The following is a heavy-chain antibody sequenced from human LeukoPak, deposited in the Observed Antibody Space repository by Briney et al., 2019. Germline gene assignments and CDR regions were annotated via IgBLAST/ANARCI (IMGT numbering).Heavy chain of an antibody. D-gene: IGHD3-10*01. J-gene: IGHJ6*03. V-gene: IGHV4-34*01. CDR2: INHSGST. Sequence: SETLSLTCAVYGGSFSGYYWSWIRQPPGKGLEWIGEINHSGSTNYNPSLKSRVTISVDTSKNQFSLKLSSVTAADTAVYYCASGSYYPINYCYYMDVWGKGTTVTISS. CDR1: GGSFSGYY. CDR3: ASGSYYPINYCYYMDV.